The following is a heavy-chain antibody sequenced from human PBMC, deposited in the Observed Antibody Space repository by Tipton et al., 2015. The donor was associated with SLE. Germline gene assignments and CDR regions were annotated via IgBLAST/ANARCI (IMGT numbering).Heavy chain of an antibody. J-gene: IGHJ3*01. CDR3: ATSLNYYDSSGPEG. Sequence: TLSLTCAVYGGTFSGYYWSWIRQSPGKGLEWIGEINYSGNTKYNPSLKSRVTISVDTSKNQFYLNLNFMTAADTAMYYCATSLNYYDSSGPEGWGQGTMVTVSS. V-gene: IGHV4-34*08. CDR2: INYSGNT. D-gene: IGHD3-22*01. CDR1: GGTFSGYY.